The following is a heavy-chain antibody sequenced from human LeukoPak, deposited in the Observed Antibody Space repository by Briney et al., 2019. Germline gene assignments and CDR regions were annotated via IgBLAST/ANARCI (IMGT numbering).Heavy chain of an antibody. V-gene: IGHV1-18*01. J-gene: IGHJ6*02. D-gene: IGHD1-1*01. CDR1: GYTFTSYG. Sequence: ASVKVSCKAPGYTFTSYGISWVRQAPGQGLEWMGWISAYNGNTNYAQKLQGRVTMTTDTSTSTAYMELRSLRSDDTAVYYCARGVREGGTTWYYYYGMDVWGQGTTVTVSS. CDR2: ISAYNGNT. CDR3: ARGVREGGTTWYYYYGMDV.